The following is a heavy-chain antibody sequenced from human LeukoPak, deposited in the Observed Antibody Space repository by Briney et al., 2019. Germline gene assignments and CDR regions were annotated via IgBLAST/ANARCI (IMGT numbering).Heavy chain of an antibody. D-gene: IGHD6-6*01. J-gene: IGHJ4*02. V-gene: IGHV4-4*09. CDR2: IYTSGST. CDR3: ASSSSSPLAAFDHFDY. Sequence: MTSETLSLTCTVSGGSISSYYWSWIRQPPGKGLEWIGYIYTSGSTNYNPSLKSRVTISVDTSKNQFSLKLSSVTAADTAVYYCASSSSSPLAAFDHFDYWGQGTLVTVSS. CDR1: GGSISSYY.